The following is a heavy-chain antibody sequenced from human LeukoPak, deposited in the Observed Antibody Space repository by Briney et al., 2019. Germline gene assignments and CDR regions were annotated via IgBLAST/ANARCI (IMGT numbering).Heavy chain of an antibody. Sequence: GSLRLSCAASGFTFSTYVMTWVRQAPGKGLGWVSAILGSGGGTYYADSVKGRFTISRDNSKNTLYLQMNSLRAEDTAVYYCATTPGAYYYYHMDVWGQGTTVTVSS. V-gene: IGHV3-23*01. CDR1: GFTFSTYV. D-gene: IGHD3-10*01. CDR2: ILGSGGGT. J-gene: IGHJ6*02. CDR3: ATTPGAYYYYHMDV.